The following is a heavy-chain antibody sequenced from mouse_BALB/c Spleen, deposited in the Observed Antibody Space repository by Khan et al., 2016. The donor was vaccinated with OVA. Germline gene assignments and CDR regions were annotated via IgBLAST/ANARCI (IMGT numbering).Heavy chain of an antibody. CDR2: ISSGSSNI. D-gene: IGHD2-1*01. Sequence: EVELVESGGGLVQPGGSRKLSCAASGFTFSSFGMHWVRQAPKKGLEWVAYISSGSSNIYYVETVKGRFTISRDNPKNTLFLQMTSLRSEDTAMYYCARSGGNFHWYFDVWGAGTSVTVSS. CDR1: GFTFSSFG. J-gene: IGHJ1*01. V-gene: IGHV5-17*02. CDR3: ARSGGNFHWYFDV.